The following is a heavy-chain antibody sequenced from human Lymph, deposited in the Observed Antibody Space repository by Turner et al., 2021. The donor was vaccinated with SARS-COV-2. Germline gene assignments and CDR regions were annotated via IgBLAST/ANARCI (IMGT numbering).Heavy chain of an antibody. CDR2: ISYDGSNK. Sequence: QVQLVESGGGVVQPGRSLRLSWAASGFTFSSYGMHRVRQAPGKGLEWVAVISYDGSNKYYADSVKGRFTISRDNTKKTLYLQMNSLRAEDTAVYYCAKVRSIFGVVIGGMDVWGQGTTVTVS. CDR1: GFTFSSYG. J-gene: IGHJ6*02. V-gene: IGHV3-30*18. CDR3: AKVRSIFGVVIGGMDV. D-gene: IGHD3-3*01.